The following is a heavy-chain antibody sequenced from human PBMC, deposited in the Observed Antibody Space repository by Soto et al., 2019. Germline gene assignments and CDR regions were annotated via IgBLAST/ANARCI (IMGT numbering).Heavy chain of an antibody. CDR1: GGSFSGYY. Sequence: QVQLQQWGARLLKPSETLSLTCAVYGGSFSGYYWTWIRQPPGKGLEWIGEINHSGSTNYNPSLKSRATISVDTSKNQFSLKLTSVTAADTAVYYCARTYDYGDIDVSSSIDYWGQGTRVTVSS. J-gene: IGHJ4*02. D-gene: IGHD4-17*01. CDR3: ARTYDYGDIDVSSSIDY. V-gene: IGHV4-34*02. CDR2: INHSGST.